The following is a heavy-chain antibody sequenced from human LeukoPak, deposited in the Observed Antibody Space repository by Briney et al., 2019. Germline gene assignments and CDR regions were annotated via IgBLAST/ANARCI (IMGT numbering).Heavy chain of an antibody. CDR3: ARGGIVVVPAAHPYYYYGMDV. V-gene: IGHV6-1*01. J-gene: IGHJ6*02. CDR1: GDSVSSNSAA. D-gene: IGHD2-2*01. Sequence: SQTLSLTCAISGDSVSSNSAAWNWIRQSPSRGLEWLGRTYYRSKWYNDYAVSVKCRITINPDTSKNQFSLQLNSVTPEDAAVYYCARGGIVVVPAAHPYYYYGMDVWGQGTTVTVSS. CDR2: TYYRSKWYN.